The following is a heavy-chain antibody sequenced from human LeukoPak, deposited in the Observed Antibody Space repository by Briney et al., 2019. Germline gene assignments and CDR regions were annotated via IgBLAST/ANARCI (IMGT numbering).Heavy chain of an antibody. CDR1: GFTFSNSW. J-gene: IGHJ4*02. V-gene: IGHV3-7*01. Sequence: PGGSLRLSCAASGFTFSNSWMSWVRQAPGKGLEWVANIKEDGSDKYYVDSVKGRFTISRDNAKNLVYLQMNNLRAEDTAVYYCSGRSGFSSIYWGQGVLVTVSS. D-gene: IGHD2-2*01. CDR3: SGRSGFSSIY. CDR2: IKEDGSDK.